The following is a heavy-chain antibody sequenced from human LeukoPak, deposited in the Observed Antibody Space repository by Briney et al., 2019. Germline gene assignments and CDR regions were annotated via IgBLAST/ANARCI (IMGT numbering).Heavy chain of an antibody. V-gene: IGHV4-4*02. CDR1: GGSISSSNW. D-gene: IGHD6-19*01. CDR3: ASCSSGWYYYYGMDV. Sequence: PSGTLSLTCAVSGGSISSSNWWSWVRQPPGKGLEWIGEIYHSGSTNYNPSLKSRVTISVDKSKNQFSLKLSSVTAADTAVYYCASCSSGWYYYYGMDVWGQGTTVTVSS. CDR2: IYHSGST. J-gene: IGHJ6*02.